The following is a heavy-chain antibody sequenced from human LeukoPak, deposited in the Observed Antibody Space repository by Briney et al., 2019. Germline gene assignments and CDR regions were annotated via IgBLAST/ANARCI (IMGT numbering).Heavy chain of an antibody. D-gene: IGHD6-19*01. J-gene: IGHJ6*03. Sequence: SETLSLTCTVSGYSISSGYYWGWIRQPPGKGLEWIGGIYHSGSTYYNPSLKSRVTISVDTSKNQFSLKLSSVTAADTAVYYCARVAGTFYYMDVWGKGTTVTVSS. CDR2: IYHSGST. CDR1: GYSISSGYY. V-gene: IGHV4-38-2*02. CDR3: ARVAGTFYYMDV.